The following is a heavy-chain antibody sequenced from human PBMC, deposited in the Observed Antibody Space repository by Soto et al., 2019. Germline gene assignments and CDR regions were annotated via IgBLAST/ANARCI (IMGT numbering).Heavy chain of an antibody. V-gene: IGHV4-4*07. J-gene: IGHJ6*02. CDR2: FYTSGGT. CDR1: GGSTSSYY. D-gene: IGHD6-13*01. Sequence: SETLSLTCTVSGGSTSSYYWSWIRQSAGKGLEWIGRFYTSGGTNYNPSLEGRVTMSVDTSKNQFSLKLSSVTAADTAVYYCARGTYSSNYYFAYGLDVWGQGTTVTVS. CDR3: ARGTYSSNYYFAYGLDV.